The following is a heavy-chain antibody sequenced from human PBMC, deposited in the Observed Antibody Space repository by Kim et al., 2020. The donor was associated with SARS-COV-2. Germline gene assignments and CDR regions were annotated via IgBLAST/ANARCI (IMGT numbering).Heavy chain of an antibody. J-gene: IGHJ4*02. CDR3: ARDLSAGGNAYFDY. V-gene: IGHV4-61*01. CDR2: VYYSGNT. CDR1: GGSVNSGNYY. D-gene: IGHD6-13*01. Sequence: SETLSLTCSVSGGSVNSGNYYWGWIRQHPGKGLEWIGYVYYSGNTKYNPSLKSRVTISVDTSKNQFSLKLSSVTAADTAVYYCARDLSAGGNAYFDYWGQGTLATVSS.